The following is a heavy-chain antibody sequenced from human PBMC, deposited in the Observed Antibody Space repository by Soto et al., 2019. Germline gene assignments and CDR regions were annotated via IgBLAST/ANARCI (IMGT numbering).Heavy chain of an antibody. V-gene: IGHV4-61*01. CDR1: GGSVSSGSYY. D-gene: IGHD6-13*01. CDR2: IYYSGST. CDR3: AREIAAAANWFDP. J-gene: IGHJ5*02. Sequence: SETLSLTCTVSGGSVSSGSYYWSWIRQPPGKGLEWIGYIYYSGSTNYNPSLKSRVTISVDTSKNQFSLKLSSVTAADTAVYYCAREIAAAANWFDPWGQGTLVTVSS.